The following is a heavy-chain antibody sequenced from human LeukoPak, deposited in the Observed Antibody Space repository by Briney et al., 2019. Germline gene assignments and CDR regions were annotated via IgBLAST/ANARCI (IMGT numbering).Heavy chain of an antibody. J-gene: IGHJ4*02. CDR1: GLTFSSYT. D-gene: IGHD1-26*01. V-gene: IGHV3-23*01. CDR3: AVPQWELLN. Sequence: PGGSLRLSCAASGLTFSSYTMSWVRQAPGKGLEWVSAISAGGGNTYYAGSVKGRFTISRDSSKNTLYLQMNSLRAEDTAVYSCAVPQWELLNWGQGTLVTVSS. CDR2: ISAGGGNT.